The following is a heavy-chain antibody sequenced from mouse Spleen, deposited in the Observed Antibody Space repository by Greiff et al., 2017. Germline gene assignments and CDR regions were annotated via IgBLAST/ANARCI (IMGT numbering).Heavy chain of an antibody. CDR1: GFTFSSYA. CDR2: ISSGGGNT. V-gene: IGHV5-9-3*01. Sequence: EVQLVESGGGLVKLGGSLKLSCAASGFTFSSYAMSWVRQTPEKRLEWVATISSGGGNTYYPDSVKGRFTISRDNAKNTLYLQMSSLKSEDTAMYYCARRNWSYAMDYWGQGTSVTVSS. J-gene: IGHJ4*01. CDR3: ARRNWSYAMDY. D-gene: IGHD4-1*01.